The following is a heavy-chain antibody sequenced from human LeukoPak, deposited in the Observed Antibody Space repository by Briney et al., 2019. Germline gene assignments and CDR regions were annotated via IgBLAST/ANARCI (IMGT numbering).Heavy chain of an antibody. Sequence: GASVKLSCKASGYTFTGYYKHWVRQAPGQGLEWMGWINPNSGGTNYAQKFQGRVTMTWDTSISTAYMELSRLRSDDTAVYYCARAGTTGTDYYYYYMDVWGKGTTVTVSS. V-gene: IGHV1-2*02. J-gene: IGHJ6*03. CDR1: GYTFTGYY. CDR3: ARAGTTGTDYYYYYMDV. D-gene: IGHD1-1*01. CDR2: INPNSGGT.